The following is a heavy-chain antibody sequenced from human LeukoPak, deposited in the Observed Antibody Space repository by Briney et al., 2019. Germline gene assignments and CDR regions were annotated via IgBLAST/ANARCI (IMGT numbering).Heavy chain of an antibody. CDR3: ASGPFGEPDYYYYYYMDV. Sequence: SQTLSLTCTVSGGSISSGSYYWSWIRQPAVKGLEWIGRIYTSGSTNYNPSLKSRVTISVDTSKNQFSLKLSSVTAADTAVYYCASGPFGEPDYYYYYYMDVWGKGTTVTISS. CDR2: IYTSGST. D-gene: IGHD3-10*01. J-gene: IGHJ6*03. CDR1: GGSISSGSYY. V-gene: IGHV4-61*02.